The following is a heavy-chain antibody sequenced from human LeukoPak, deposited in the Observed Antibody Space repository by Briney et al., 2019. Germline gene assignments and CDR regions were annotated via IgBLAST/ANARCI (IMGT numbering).Heavy chain of an antibody. CDR3: AKDLDYYDSSEGDAFDI. V-gene: IGHV3-23*01. CDR1: GFTFSSYA. CDR2: ISGSGGST. D-gene: IGHD3-22*01. J-gene: IGHJ3*02. Sequence: PGGALRLSCAPSGFTFSSYAMSGVRQAPGKGLEWVSAISGSGGSTYYADSVKGRVPTSRANSKNTLYLKMNSLRAEDTAVYYCAKDLDYYDSSEGDAFDIWGHGTMVTVSS.